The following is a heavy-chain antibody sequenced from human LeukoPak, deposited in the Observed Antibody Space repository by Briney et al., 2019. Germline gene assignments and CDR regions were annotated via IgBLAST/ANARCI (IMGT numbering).Heavy chain of an antibody. CDR2: ISYDGSNK. J-gene: IGHJ6*02. V-gene: IGHV3-30*18. D-gene: IGHD6-13*01. CDR1: GFTFSSYG. CDR3: AKDPNSSWYARSSGMDV. Sequence: GGSLRLSCAASGFTFSSYGMHWVRQAPSKGLEWVAVISYDGSNKYYADSVKGRFTISRDNSKNTLYLQMNSLRAEDTAVYYCAKDPNSSWYARSSGMDVWGQGTTVTVSS.